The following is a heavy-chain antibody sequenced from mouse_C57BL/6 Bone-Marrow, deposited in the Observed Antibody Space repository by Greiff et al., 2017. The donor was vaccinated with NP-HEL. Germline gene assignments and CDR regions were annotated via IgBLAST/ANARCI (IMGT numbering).Heavy chain of an antibody. V-gene: IGHV5-6*01. Sequence: EVQRVESGGDLVKPGGSLKLSCAASGFTFSSYGMSWVRQTPDKRLEWVATISSGGSYTYYPDSVKGRFTISRDNAKNTLYLQMSSLKSEDTAMYYCARQDYGYDFYAMDYWGQGTSVTVSS. CDR3: ARQDYGYDFYAMDY. J-gene: IGHJ4*01. D-gene: IGHD2-2*01. CDR2: ISSGGSYT. CDR1: GFTFSSYG.